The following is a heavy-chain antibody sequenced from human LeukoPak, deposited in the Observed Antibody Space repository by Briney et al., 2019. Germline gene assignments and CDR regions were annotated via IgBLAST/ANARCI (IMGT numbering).Heavy chain of an antibody. V-gene: IGHV3-30*04. CDR1: GFTFSSYA. CDR3: ARGTHLRFLEWLLCNFDY. CDR2: ISYDGSNK. D-gene: IGHD3-3*01. J-gene: IGHJ4*02. Sequence: PGRSLRLSCAASGFTFSSYAMHWVRQAPGKGLEWVAVISYDGSNKYYADSVKGRFTISRDNSKNTLYLQMNSLRAEDTAVYYCARGTHLRFLEWLLCNFDYWGQGTLVTVSS.